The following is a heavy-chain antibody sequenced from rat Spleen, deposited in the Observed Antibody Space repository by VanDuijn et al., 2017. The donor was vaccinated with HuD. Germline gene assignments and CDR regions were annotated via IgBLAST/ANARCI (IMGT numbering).Heavy chain of an antibody. D-gene: IGHD2-5*01. J-gene: IGHJ1*01. CDR1: GFTFSDYY. Sequence: EVQLVESGGGLVQPGRSLKLSCAASGFTFSDYYMAWVRQAPTKGLEWVATITGSGDTTFYPDSVTGRFTISRDNAKSTLYLEMDSLRSEDMATYYCVRQGYLRDWYFDFWGPGTMVTVSS. CDR3: VRQGYLRDWYFDF. V-gene: IGHV5-25*01. CDR2: ITGSGDTT.